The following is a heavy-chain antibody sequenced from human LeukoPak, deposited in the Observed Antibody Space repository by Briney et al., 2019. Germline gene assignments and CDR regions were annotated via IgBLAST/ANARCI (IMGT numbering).Heavy chain of an antibody. V-gene: IGHV4-61*01. CDR3: ARVVAGYCSSATCHRYTMDV. CDR2: IYYSGST. Sequence: SETLSLTCTVSGGSVSSGSYYWSWIRQPPGKGLEWIGYIYYSGSTNYNPSLKSRVTISVDTSKNQFSLKLSSVTAADTAVYYCARVVAGYCSSATCHRYTMDVWGQGTTVTVSS. J-gene: IGHJ6*02. D-gene: IGHD2-2*03. CDR1: GGSVSSGSYY.